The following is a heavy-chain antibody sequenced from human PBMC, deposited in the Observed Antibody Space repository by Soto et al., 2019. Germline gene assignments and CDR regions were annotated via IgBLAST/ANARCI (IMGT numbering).Heavy chain of an antibody. D-gene: IGHD6-13*01. J-gene: IGHJ4*02. CDR2: IWYDGSNK. Sequence: QVQLVESGGGVVQPGRSLRLSCAASGFTFSSYGMHWVRQAPGKGLEWVAVIWYDGSNKYYADSVKGRFTISRDNSKNALYLQMNSLRAEDTAVYYCARRAYSSSWSLFDYWGQGTLVTVSS. CDR3: ARRAYSSSWSLFDY. CDR1: GFTFSSYG. V-gene: IGHV3-33*01.